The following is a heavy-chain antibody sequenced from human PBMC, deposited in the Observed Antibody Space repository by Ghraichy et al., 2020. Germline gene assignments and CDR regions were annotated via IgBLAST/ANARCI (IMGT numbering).Heavy chain of an antibody. V-gene: IGHV3-7*01. CDR3: ARMDYYRFRFPNYHYYGMDV. Sequence: GGSLRLSCAASGFTFSTYWMSWVRQAPGKGLEWVANIKQDGSGKYYVDSVKGRFTISTDNAKNSLFLQMNSLRAEDTAVYDCARMDYYRFRFPNYHYYGMDVWGQGTTVSVSS. CDR2: IKQDGSGK. CDR1: GFTFSTYW. D-gene: IGHD3-10*01. J-gene: IGHJ6*02.